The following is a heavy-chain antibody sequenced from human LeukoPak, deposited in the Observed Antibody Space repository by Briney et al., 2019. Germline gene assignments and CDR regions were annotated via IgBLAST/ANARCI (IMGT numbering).Heavy chain of an antibody. CDR2: FYSSGST. CDR3: ARAPVSTAYLHYYSMDV. Sequence: SETLSLTCTVSGGSIRSGTYYWSWIRQPAGKGLEWIGRFYSSGSTNYNPCLKSRVTISVDTSKNQFSLKLSSVTAADTAVYYCARAPVSTAYLHYYSMDVWGKGTMVTVSS. CDR1: GGSIRSGTYY. J-gene: IGHJ6*04. V-gene: IGHV4-61*02. D-gene: IGHD3-16*01.